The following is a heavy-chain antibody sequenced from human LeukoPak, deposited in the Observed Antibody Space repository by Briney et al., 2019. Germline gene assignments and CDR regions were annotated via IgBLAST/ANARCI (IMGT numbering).Heavy chain of an antibody. D-gene: IGHD5-12*01. V-gene: IGHV4-61*02. CDR1: GGSISSGSYY. CDR3: ARVLGYSGYDWRGTFDY. Sequence: SETLSLTCTVSGGSISSGSYYWSWIRQPAGKGLEWIGRIYTSGSTNYNPSLKSRVTISVDTSKNQFSLKLSPVTAADTAVYYCARVLGYSGYDWRGTFDYWGQGTLVTVSS. J-gene: IGHJ4*02. CDR2: IYTSGST.